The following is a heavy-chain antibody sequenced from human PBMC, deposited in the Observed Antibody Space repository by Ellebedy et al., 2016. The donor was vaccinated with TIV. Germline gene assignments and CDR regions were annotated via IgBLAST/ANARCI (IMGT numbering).Heavy chain of an antibody. CDR1: GFIFSNYG. Sequence: PGGSLRLTCAASGFIFSNYGMHWVLQAPGKGLQWVALITSDGTNKLYGDSAKGRFTISRDNSKNTLYIQMNSVRGDDTAVYWCAKGGSLDYWGQGTLVTVSS. J-gene: IGHJ4*02. V-gene: IGHV3-30*18. CDR3: AKGGSLDY. CDR2: ITSDGTNK. D-gene: IGHD1-26*01.